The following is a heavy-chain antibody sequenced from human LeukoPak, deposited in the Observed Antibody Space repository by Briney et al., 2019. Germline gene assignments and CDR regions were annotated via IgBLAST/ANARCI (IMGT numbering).Heavy chain of an antibody. CDR1: GFTLNNAW. V-gene: IGHV3-15*01. CDR2: IKSKTDGGTT. J-gene: IGHJ4*02. CDR3: TTDQGTGDY. D-gene: IGHD3/OR15-3a*01. Sequence: GRSLRLSCAASGFTLNNAWLSWVRHGPRKGREWVGRIKSKTDGGTTDYAAPVKGRLTISRDDSKNTLYLQMNSLKTEDTAVYYCTTDQGTGDYWGQGALVTVSS.